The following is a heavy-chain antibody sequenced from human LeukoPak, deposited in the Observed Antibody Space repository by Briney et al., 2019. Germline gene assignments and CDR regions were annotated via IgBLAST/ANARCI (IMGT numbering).Heavy chain of an antibody. Sequence: ASVKVSCKASGGTFSSYAISWVRQAPGQGLEWMGGIIPIFGTANYAQKFQGRVTIITDESTSTAYMELSSLRSEDTAVYYCARENDFWSGYYPHNWFDPWGQGTLVTVSS. J-gene: IGHJ5*02. CDR3: ARENDFWSGYYPHNWFDP. CDR1: GGTFSSYA. D-gene: IGHD3-3*01. V-gene: IGHV1-69*05. CDR2: IIPIFGTA.